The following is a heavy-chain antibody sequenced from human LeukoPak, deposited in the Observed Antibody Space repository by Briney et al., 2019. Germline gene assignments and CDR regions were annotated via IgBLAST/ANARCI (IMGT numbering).Heavy chain of an antibody. CDR3: AKRGYYYDSSGYYSRTYFDY. V-gene: IGHV3-30*18. Sequence: PGRSLRLSCVVSGFTFSSYGMHWVRQAPGKGLEWAAVISCDGSNKYYADSVKGRFTISRDNSKNTLYLQMNSLRAEDTAVYYCAKRGYYYDSSGYYSRTYFDYWGQGTLVIVSS. CDR1: GFTFSSYG. CDR2: ISCDGSNK. D-gene: IGHD3-22*01. J-gene: IGHJ4*02.